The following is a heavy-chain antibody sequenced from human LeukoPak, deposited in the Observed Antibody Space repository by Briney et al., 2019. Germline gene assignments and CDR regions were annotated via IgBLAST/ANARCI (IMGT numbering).Heavy chain of an antibody. CDR3: ARRLGHYYYYYMDV. D-gene: IGHD3-9*01. V-gene: IGHV1-18*01. CDR1: GYTFTSYR. CDR2: ISAYNGNT. J-gene: IGHJ6*03. Sequence: ASVKVSCKASGYTFTSYRISWVRQAPGQGLEWMGWISAYNGNTNYAQKLQGRVTMTTDTSTSTAYMELRSLRSDDTAVYYCARRLGHYYYYYMDVWGKGTTVTVSS.